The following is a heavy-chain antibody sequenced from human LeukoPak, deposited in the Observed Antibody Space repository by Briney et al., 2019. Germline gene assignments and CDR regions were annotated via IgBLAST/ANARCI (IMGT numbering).Heavy chain of an antibody. CDR1: DDSIKSYF. J-gene: IGHJ4*02. CDR3: ARGTRRHYDGSGYYYGGFDS. D-gene: IGHD3-22*01. V-gene: IGHV4-59*01. Sequence: SETLSLTCTVSDDSIKSYFWTWIRQSPGKGMEWIGYVFYSGSTSYNPSLRSRLTMSVDTSKSQFSLNLNSVTTADTAMYYCARGTRRHYDGSGYYYGGFDSWGQGTLVTVSS. CDR2: VFYSGST.